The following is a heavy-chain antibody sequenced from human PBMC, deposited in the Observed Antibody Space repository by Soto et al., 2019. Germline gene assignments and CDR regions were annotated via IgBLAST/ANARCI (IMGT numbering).Heavy chain of an antibody. D-gene: IGHD3-3*01. CDR2: IYYSGST. Sequence: SETLSLTCTVSGGSISSYYWSWIRQPPGKGLEWIGYIYYSGSTNYNPSLKSRVTISVDTSKNQFSLKLSSVTAADTAVYYCASSGDFWSQGAFDIWGQGTMVTVSS. CDR3: ASSGDFWSQGAFDI. J-gene: IGHJ3*02. CDR1: GGSISSYY. V-gene: IGHV4-59*01.